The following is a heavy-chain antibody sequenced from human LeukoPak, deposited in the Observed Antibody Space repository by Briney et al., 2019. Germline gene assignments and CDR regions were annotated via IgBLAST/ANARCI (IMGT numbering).Heavy chain of an antibody. Sequence: GGSLRLSCAASGFTFSSYWMTWVRQAPGKGLEWVSAVVGSGSSTYYADSVKGRFTISRDNSKNTLYLQMNSLRAEGTAVYYCAKDSRSPTIPRWFDPWGQGTLVTVSS. D-gene: IGHD3-3*01. CDR2: VVGSGSST. CDR1: GFTFSSYW. V-gene: IGHV3-23*01. J-gene: IGHJ5*02. CDR3: AKDSRSPTIPRWFDP.